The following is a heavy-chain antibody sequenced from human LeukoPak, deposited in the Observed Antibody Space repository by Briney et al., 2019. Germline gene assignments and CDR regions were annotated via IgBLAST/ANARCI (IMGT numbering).Heavy chain of an antibody. Sequence: GGSLRLSCAAPGFTFSSYAMSWVRQAPGKGLEWVSAISGSGGSTYYADSVKGRFTISRDNSKNTLYLQMNSLRAEDTAVYYCAKGITIFGIDYYYMDVWGKGTTVTVSS. CDR3: AKGITIFGIDYYYMDV. V-gene: IGHV3-23*01. CDR2: ISGSGGST. CDR1: GFTFSSYA. J-gene: IGHJ6*03. D-gene: IGHD3-3*01.